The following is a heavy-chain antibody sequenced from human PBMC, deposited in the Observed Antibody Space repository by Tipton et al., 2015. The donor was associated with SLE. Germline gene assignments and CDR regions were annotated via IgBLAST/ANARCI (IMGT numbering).Heavy chain of an antibody. J-gene: IGHJ6*02. CDR2: INHSGST. V-gene: IGHV4-34*01. D-gene: IGHD2-2*01. CDR3: AGEFDQLPYYYYGMDV. Sequence: TLSLTCAVYGGSFSGYYWSWIRQPPGKGLEWIGEINHSGSTDYNLSLKSRVTISEDTSKNQFSLKLSSVTAADTAVYYCAGEFDQLPYYYYGMDVWGQGTTVTVSS. CDR1: GGSFSGYY.